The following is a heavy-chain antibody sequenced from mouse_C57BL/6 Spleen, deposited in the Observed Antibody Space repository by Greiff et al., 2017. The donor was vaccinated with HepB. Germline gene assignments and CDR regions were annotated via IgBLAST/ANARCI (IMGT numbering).Heavy chain of an antibody. CDR2: IDPSDSYT. CDR1: GYTFTSYW. D-gene: IGHD2-5*01. V-gene: IGHV1-50*01. CDR3: ARIVTQYFDV. J-gene: IGHJ1*03. Sequence: QVQLQQPGAELVKPGASVKLSCKASGYTFTSYWMQWVKQRPGQGLEWIGEIDPSDSYTNYNQKFKGKATLTVDTSSSTAYMQLSSLTSEDSAVYYCARIVTQYFDVWGTGTTVTVSS.